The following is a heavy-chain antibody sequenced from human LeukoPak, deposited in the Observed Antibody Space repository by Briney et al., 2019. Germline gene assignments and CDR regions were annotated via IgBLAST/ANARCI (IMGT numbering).Heavy chain of an antibody. CDR3: ARGDPRGGPFDY. CDR1: GGTFSSYA. CDR2: IIPIFGTA. Sequence: SVKVSCKASGGTFSSYAISWVRQAPGQGLEWMGGIIPIFGTANYAQKFQSRVTITADESTSTAYMELSSLRSEDTAVYYCARGDPRGGPFDYWGQGTLVTVSS. V-gene: IGHV1-69*13. J-gene: IGHJ4*02.